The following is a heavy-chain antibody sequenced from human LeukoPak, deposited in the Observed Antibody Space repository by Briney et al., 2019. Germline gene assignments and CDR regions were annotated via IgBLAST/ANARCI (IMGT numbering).Heavy chain of an antibody. CDR3: ARHLSGYKYGPDFDY. CDR1: GYSFTSYW. J-gene: IGHJ4*02. Sequence: GESLKISCKGSGYSFTSYWIGWVRQMPGKGLEWMGIIYPGDSDTRYSPSFQGQVTISADKSITTAYLQWSSLKASDTALYYCARHLSGYKYGPDFDYWGQGTLVTVSS. CDR2: IYPGDSDT. D-gene: IGHD5-18*01. V-gene: IGHV5-51*01.